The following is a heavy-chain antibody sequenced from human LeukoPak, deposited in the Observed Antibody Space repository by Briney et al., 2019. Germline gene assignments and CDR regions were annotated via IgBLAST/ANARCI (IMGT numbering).Heavy chain of an antibody. D-gene: IGHD6-13*01. CDR2: IRYDGRNE. V-gene: IGHV3-30*02. J-gene: IGHJ5*02. Sequence: GGSLRLSCAASGFTFNVYGMHWVRQAPGKGLEWVAFIRYDGRNEYYADSVKGRFTISRDNSKNTLYLQMNSLRAEDTAVYYCAKDRHPFSSSWFDHWGQGTLVTVSS. CDR1: GFTFNVYG. CDR3: AKDRHPFSSSWFDH.